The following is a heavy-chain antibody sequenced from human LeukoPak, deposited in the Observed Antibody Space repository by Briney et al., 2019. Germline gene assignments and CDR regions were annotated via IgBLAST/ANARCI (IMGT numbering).Heavy chain of an antibody. CDR1: GFTFSSYW. CDR2: IKQDGSEK. CDR3: ARSQSSNYRSYFDY. V-gene: IGHV3-7*01. D-gene: IGHD4-11*01. J-gene: IGHJ4*02. Sequence: GGSLRLSCAASGFTFSSYWTSWVRQAPGKGLEWVANIKQDGSEKYYVDSVKGRFTISRDNAKNSLYLQMNSLRAEDTAVYYCARSQSSNYRSYFDYWGQGTLVTVSS.